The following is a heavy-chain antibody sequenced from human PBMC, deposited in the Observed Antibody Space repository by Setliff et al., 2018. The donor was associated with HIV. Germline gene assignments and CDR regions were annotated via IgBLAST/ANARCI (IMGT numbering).Heavy chain of an antibody. CDR1: GYPIGSGYY. Sequence: PSETLSLTCTVSGYPIGSGYYWSWIRQTPGKGLEWIGTIYNAGRISYNPSLRSRVTFSVDPSQNQFSLILRSVTAADTAVYYCARPGSSSSYYAMDVWGQGTTVTVSS. D-gene: IGHD3-10*01. J-gene: IGHJ6*02. CDR3: ARPGSSSSYYAMDV. V-gene: IGHV4-38-2*02. CDR2: IYNAGRI.